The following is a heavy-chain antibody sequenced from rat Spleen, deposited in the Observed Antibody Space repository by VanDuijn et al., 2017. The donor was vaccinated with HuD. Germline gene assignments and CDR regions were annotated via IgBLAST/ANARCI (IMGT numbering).Heavy chain of an antibody. CDR3: ARHEGMYTTYSLYALGFAY. V-gene: IGHV5-34*01. Sequence: VQLKESEPDLVQPSQTLSLTCTVSGFTFSDYGMNWIRQAPGKGLEWVAYIRSSSGTIYYADTVKGRFNISSDNAKHTFYLQLSRLRSMDPSLYFCARHEGMYTTYSLYALGFAYWGQGTLVTVSS. CDR1: GFTFSDYG. J-gene: IGHJ3*01. D-gene: IGHD1-6*01. CDR2: IRSSSGT.